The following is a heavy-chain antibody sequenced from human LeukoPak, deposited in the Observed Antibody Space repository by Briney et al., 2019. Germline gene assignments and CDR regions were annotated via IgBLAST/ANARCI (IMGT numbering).Heavy chain of an antibody. CDR2: INTNTGNP. CDR1: GYTFTTYS. Sequence: ASVKVSCKASGYTFTTYSMNWVRQAPGQGLERMGWINTNTGNPTYAQGFTGRFVFSLDTSVSTAYLQISSLKAEDTAVYYCARAFMVRGVITSFDYWGQGTLVTVSS. V-gene: IGHV7-4-1*02. D-gene: IGHD3-10*01. CDR3: ARAFMVRGVITSFDY. J-gene: IGHJ4*01.